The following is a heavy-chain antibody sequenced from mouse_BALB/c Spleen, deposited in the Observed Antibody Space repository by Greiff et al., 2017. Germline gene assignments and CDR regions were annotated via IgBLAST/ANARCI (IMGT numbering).Heavy chain of an antibody. D-gene: IGHD2-2*01. CDR3: ARGNYGYDYWYFDV. V-gene: IGHV1-14*01. CDR1: GYTFTSYV. CDR2: INPYNDGT. Sequence: EVQLQQSGPELVKPGASVKMSCKASGYTFTSYVMHWVKQKPGQGLEWIGYINPYNDGTKYNEKFKGKATLTSDKSSSTAYIELSSLTSEDSAVYYCARGNYGYDYWYFDVWGAGTTVTVSS. J-gene: IGHJ1*01.